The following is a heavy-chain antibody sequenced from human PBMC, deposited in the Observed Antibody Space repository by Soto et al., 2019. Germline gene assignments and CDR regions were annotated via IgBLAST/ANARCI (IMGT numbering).Heavy chain of an antibody. CDR3: ARLSGYDGIDY. D-gene: IGHD5-12*01. CDR1: GGSISSYY. J-gene: IGHJ4*02. CDR2: IYYSGST. V-gene: IGHV4-59*08. Sequence: SETLSLTCTVSGGSISSYYWSWIRQPPGKGLEWIGYIYYSGSTNYNPSLKSRVTISVDTSKNQFSLKLSSVTAADTAVYYCARLSGYDGIDYWGQGTLVTVSS.